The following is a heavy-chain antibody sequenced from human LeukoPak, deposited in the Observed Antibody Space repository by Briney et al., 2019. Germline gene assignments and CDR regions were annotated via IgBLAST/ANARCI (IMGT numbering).Heavy chain of an antibody. CDR3: ARVDCSSTSCYRPADY. CDR1: GYTFTSYG. CDR2: ISAYNGNT. J-gene: IGHJ4*02. Sequence: GALVKVSCKPSGYTFTSYGISWVRQAPGQGLEWMGWISAYNGNTNDAPKLQGRVTMTTDTSTSTAYMELTSLRSDDTAVYYCARVDCSSTSCYRPADYWGQGTLVTVSS. D-gene: IGHD2-2*01. V-gene: IGHV1-18*01.